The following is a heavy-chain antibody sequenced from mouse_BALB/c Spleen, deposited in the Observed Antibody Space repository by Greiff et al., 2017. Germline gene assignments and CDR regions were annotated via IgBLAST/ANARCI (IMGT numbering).Heavy chain of an antibody. V-gene: IGHV5-4*02. CDR1: GFTFSDYY. D-gene: IGHD2-1*01. Sequence: EVQLVESGGGLVKPGGSLKLSCAASGFTFSDYYMYWVRQTPEKRLEWVATISDGGSYTYYPDSVKGRFTISRDNAKNNLYLQMSSLKSEDTAMYYCARVYGNYRYFDVWGAGTTVTVSS. CDR3: ARVYGNYRYFDV. J-gene: IGHJ1*01. CDR2: ISDGGSYT.